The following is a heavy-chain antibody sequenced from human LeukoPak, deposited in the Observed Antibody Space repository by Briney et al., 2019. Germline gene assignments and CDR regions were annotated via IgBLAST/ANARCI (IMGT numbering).Heavy chain of an antibody. CDR3: ASSSSSCYHPSLCQLEHPPFDY. CDR1: GGSISSGGYY. J-gene: IGHJ4*02. Sequence: SETLSLTCTVSGGSISSGGYYWSWIRQPPGKGLEWIGYIYHSGSTYYNPSLKSRVTISVDRSKNQFSLKLRSVTAADTAVYYCASSSSSCYHPSLCQLEHPPFDYWGQGLLVTVSS. V-gene: IGHV4-30-2*02. CDR2: IYHSGST. D-gene: IGHD2-2*01.